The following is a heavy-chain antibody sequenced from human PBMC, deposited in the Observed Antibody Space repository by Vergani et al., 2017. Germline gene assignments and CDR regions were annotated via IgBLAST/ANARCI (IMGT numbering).Heavy chain of an antibody. CDR1: GGSISSGNYY. D-gene: IGHD2-15*01. CDR3: GRDAWWEPSGMDV. V-gene: IGHV4-61*02. J-gene: IGHJ6*02. Sequence: QMQLQESGPGLVKPSQTLSLICTVSGGSISSGNYYWNWIRQPAGKGLEGIGRIYSSGNSHYSPSLKSRVTISLDTSKNQFSLKLNSVTASDTAVYYCGRDAWWEPSGMDVWGQGTTVTVSS. CDR2: IYSSGNS.